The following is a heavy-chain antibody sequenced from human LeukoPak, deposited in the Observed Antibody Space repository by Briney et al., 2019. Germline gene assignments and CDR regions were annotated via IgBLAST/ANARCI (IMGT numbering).Heavy chain of an antibody. CDR3: ACIAVAGTRSGDY. CDR1: GYTFTSYY. D-gene: IGHD6-19*01. CDR2: INPSGGST. V-gene: IGHV1-46*01. Sequence: ASVKVSCKASGYTFTSYYMHWVRQAPGQGLEWMGIINPSGGSTSYAQKFQGRVTMTRDMSTSTVYMELSSLRSEDTAVYYCACIAVAGTRSGDYWGQGTLVTVSS. J-gene: IGHJ4*02.